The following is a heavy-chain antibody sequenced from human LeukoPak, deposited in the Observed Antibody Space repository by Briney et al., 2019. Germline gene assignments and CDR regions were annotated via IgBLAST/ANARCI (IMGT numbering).Heavy chain of an antibody. D-gene: IGHD4-17*01. V-gene: IGHV4-59*01. CDR1: GGSISSYY. J-gene: IGHJ5*02. CDR3: AREAVTTGWFDP. Sequence: SETLSLTCTVSGGSISSYYWSWIRQPPGKGLEWIGYIYYSGSTNYNPSLKSRVTKSVDTSKNQFSLKLSSVTAADTAVYYCAREAVTTGWFDPWGQGTLVTVSS. CDR2: IYYSGST.